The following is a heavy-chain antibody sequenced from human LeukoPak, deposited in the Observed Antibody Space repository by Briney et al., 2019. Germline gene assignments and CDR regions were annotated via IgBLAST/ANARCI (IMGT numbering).Heavy chain of an antibody. V-gene: IGHV4-61*09. D-gene: IGHD6-19*01. Sequence: SETLSLTCTVSGGSISTGGYSWSWIRQPAGKGLEWIEHIHTSGSTNYSPSLKSRVTISVDTSKNQFSLELYSVTAADTAVYYCARDPHVAVAGYDYWGRGTLVTVSS. CDR1: GGSISTGGYS. CDR3: ARDPHVAVAGYDY. CDR2: IHTSGST. J-gene: IGHJ4*02.